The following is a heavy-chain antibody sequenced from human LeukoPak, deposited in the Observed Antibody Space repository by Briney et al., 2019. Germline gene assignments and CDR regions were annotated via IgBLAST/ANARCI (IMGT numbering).Heavy chain of an antibody. CDR1: GGSISSYY. J-gene: IGHJ5*02. CDR2: IYYSGST. CDR3: ARDLGGDSGSYGFNWFDP. V-gene: IGHV4-59*01. D-gene: IGHD1-26*01. Sequence: PSETLSLTCTVSGGSISSYYWSWIRQPPGKGLEWIGYIYYSGSTNYNPSLKSRVTISVDTSKNQFSLKLSSVTAADTAVYYCARDLGGDSGSYGFNWFDPWGQGTLVTVSS.